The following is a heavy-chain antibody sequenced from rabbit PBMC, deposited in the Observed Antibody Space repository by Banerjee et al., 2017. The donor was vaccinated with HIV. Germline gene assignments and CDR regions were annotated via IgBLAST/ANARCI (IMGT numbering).Heavy chain of an antibody. Sequence: EETGGGLVQPGGSLTLSCKASGFDFSSYGISWVRQAPGKGPEWIGYIDPDFRNINYASWVNGRFTISSHNAQNTLYLQLNSLTAADTATYFCVRGSGWAYYFNLWGPGTLVTVS. CDR3: VRGSGWAYYFNL. CDR1: GFDFSSYG. D-gene: IGHD4-1*01. J-gene: IGHJ4*01. V-gene: IGHV1S47*01. CDR2: IDPDFRNI.